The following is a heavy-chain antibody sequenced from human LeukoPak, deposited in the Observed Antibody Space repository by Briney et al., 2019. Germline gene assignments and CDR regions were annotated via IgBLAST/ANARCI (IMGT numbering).Heavy chain of an antibody. CDR3: ARSYYGSGSYYLS. CDR2: INPNSGGT. D-gene: IGHD3-10*01. CDR1: GYTFTGYY. J-gene: IGHJ5*02. Sequence: ASVKVSCKASGYTFTGYYMNWVRQAPGQGLEWMGWINPNSGGTNYAQKFQGRVTMTRDTSISTAYMELSRLRSDDTAVYYCARSYYGSGSYYLSWGQGTLVTVSS. V-gene: IGHV1-2*02.